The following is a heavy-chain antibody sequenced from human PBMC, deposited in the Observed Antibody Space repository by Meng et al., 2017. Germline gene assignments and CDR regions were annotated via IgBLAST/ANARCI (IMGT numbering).Heavy chain of an antibody. Sequence: QIQPPQSAPGLVKPLQPLSLICAISGDSVSSNSAAWNWIRQSPSRGLEWLGRAYYRSKWYHDYAESVKSRISIDPDTSKNQFSLQLRSVTPEDSAVYYCARGSYSFDSWGQRTLVTVSS. CDR3: ARGSYSFDS. J-gene: IGHJ4*02. CDR1: GDSVSSNSAA. D-gene: IGHD1-26*01. V-gene: IGHV6-1*01. CDR2: AYYRSKWYH.